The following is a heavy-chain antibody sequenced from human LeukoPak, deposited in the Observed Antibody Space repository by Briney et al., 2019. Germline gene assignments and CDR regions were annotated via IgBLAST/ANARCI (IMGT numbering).Heavy chain of an antibody. D-gene: IGHD1-1*01. V-gene: IGHV1-69*05. Sequence: SVKVSCKASGGTFSSYIISWVRQAPGQGLGWMGRLIPVFHTPKYAQKFQGRVTITTDASTNTAYMELSSLRSEDTAVYYCARVGSGTYIDNFYMDVWGKGTTVIVSS. CDR1: GGTFSSYI. CDR2: LIPVFHTP. J-gene: IGHJ6*03. CDR3: ARVGSGTYIDNFYMDV.